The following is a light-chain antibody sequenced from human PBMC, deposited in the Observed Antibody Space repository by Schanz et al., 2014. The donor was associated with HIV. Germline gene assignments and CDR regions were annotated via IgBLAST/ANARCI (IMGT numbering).Light chain of an antibody. V-gene: IGLV1-40*01. Sequence: QSVLTQPPSVSGALGQRVTISCTGSRSNIGAGYDVHWYQQLPGTAPKLLIYGNTNRPSGVPDRFSGSKSGTSASLAISGLRSEDEADYYCAAWDDSLSAWVFGGGTKLTVL. J-gene: IGLJ3*02. CDR3: AAWDDSLSAWV. CDR2: GNT. CDR1: RSNIGAGYD.